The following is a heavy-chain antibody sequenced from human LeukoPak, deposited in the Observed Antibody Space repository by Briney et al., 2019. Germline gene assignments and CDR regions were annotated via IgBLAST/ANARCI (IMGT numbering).Heavy chain of an antibody. Sequence: PGGSLRLSCAASGFMFSTYGMHWVRQAPGKGLEWVAVISYDGQNKYYGDSLRGRFTIARDNSKNTLHLQMNSLRREDTAMYYCATDGLAGRFDSSVPGIYDGLDVWGQGTTVTVSS. CDR1: GFMFSTYG. CDR2: ISYDGQNK. J-gene: IGHJ6*02. D-gene: IGHD6-19*01. CDR3: ATDGLAGRFDSSVPGIYDGLDV. V-gene: IGHV3-30*03.